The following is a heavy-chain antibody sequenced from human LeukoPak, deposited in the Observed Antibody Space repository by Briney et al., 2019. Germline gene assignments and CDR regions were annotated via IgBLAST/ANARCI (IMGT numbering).Heavy chain of an antibody. V-gene: IGHV2-5*02. CDR3: AHSRVVPAVNTWFDP. Sequence: SGPTLVNPTQTLTLTCSFSGFSLSTSGVGVGWIRQPPGKALEWPALIYWDDDKRYSPSLKSRLTITKDTSKNQVVLTMTNMDPGDTATYYCAHSRVVPAVNTWFDPWGQGTLVTVSS. J-gene: IGHJ5*02. D-gene: IGHD2-2*01. CDR2: IYWDDDK. CDR1: GFSLSTSGVG.